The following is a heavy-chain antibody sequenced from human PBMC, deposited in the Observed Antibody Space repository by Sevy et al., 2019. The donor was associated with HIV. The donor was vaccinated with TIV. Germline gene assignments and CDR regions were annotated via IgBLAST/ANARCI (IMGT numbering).Heavy chain of an antibody. Sequence: GGSLRLSCAASGFTVSSNYMSWVRQAPGKGLEWVSVIYSGGSTYYADSLKGRFTISSENSKNTVYLQMNSLRDEDTAVYHCARDRQQPRNYYYYGMDVWGQGTTVTVSS. D-gene: IGHD1-1*01. CDR1: GFTVSSNY. CDR3: ARDRQQPRNYYYYGMDV. V-gene: IGHV3-53*01. J-gene: IGHJ6*02. CDR2: IYSGGST.